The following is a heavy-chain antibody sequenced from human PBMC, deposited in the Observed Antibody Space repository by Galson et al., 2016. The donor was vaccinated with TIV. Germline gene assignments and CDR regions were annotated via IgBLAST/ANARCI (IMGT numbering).Heavy chain of an antibody. CDR2: IIPLFRTT. Sequence: SVKVSCKASGGTFSSYVFNWVRLAPGQGLGWMGGIIPLFRTTNYAPKFQGRVTITADESTNTAYMELNSLKYGDTAVYYCASDRNTAFDTYHQYYGMDVWGQGTLVVVSS. CDR1: GGTFSSYV. D-gene: IGHD5-18*01. J-gene: IGHJ6*02. CDR3: ASDRNTAFDTYHQYYGMDV. V-gene: IGHV1-69*13.